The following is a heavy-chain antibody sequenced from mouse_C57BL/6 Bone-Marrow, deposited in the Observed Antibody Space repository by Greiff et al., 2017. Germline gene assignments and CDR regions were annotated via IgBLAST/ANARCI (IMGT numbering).Heavy chain of an antibody. CDR3: ARRLYYGSRGYAMDY. D-gene: IGHD1-1*01. Sequence: EVKLVESGGGLVKPGGSLKLSCAASGFTFSDYGMHWVRQAPEKGLEWVAYISSGSSTIYYADTVKGRFTISRDNAKNTLFLQMTSLRSEDTAMYYCARRLYYGSRGYAMDYWGQGTSVTVSS. J-gene: IGHJ4*01. V-gene: IGHV5-17*01. CDR2: ISSGSSTI. CDR1: GFTFSDYG.